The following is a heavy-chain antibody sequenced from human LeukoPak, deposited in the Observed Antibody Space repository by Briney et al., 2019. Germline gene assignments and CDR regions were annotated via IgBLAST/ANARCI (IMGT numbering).Heavy chain of an antibody. D-gene: IGHD3-22*01. J-gene: IGHJ4*02. CDR2: ISGSGGST. V-gene: IGHV3-23*01. CDR3: AKDHDPNYYDSSYFDY. Sequence: PGGSLRLSCATSGFTFSSYAMSWVRQAPGKGLEWVSAISGSGGSTCYADSVKGRFTISRDNSKNTLYLQMNSLRAEDTAVYYCAKDHDPNYYDSSYFDYWGQGTLVTVSS. CDR1: GFTFSSYA.